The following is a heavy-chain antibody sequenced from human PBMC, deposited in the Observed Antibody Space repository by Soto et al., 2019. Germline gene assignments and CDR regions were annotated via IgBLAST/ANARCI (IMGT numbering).Heavy chain of an antibody. CDR1: GDSVSSNSAG. Sequence: QTLSLTCAISGDSVSSNSAGWNGVRQTPSRGLEWLGRTYYKSKWFNNYAVSVKSRITINPDTSQNQFSLHLDSVTPEDTAVYFCARGSWDDVSGHYYMDVWGQGTTVTVSS. J-gene: IGHJ6*03. V-gene: IGHV6-1*01. CDR3: ARGSWDDVSGHYYMDV. D-gene: IGHD5-12*01. CDR2: TYYKSKWFN.